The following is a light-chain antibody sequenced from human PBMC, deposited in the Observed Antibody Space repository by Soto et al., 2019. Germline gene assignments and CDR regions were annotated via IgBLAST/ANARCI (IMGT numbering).Light chain of an antibody. Sequence: EIVFTHSPATLSLSPGERATLCCRASQSVSSYLAWYQQKPGQAPRLLIYDASNRATGIPARFSGSGSGTDFTLTISSLEPEDFAVYYCQQRSNWPALTFGGGTKVELK. J-gene: IGKJ4*01. V-gene: IGKV3-11*01. CDR1: QSVSSY. CDR3: QQRSNWPALT. CDR2: DAS.